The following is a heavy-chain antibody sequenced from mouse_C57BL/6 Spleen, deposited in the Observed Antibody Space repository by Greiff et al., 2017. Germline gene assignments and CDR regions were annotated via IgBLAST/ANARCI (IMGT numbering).Heavy chain of an antibody. CDR3: TTGDYGGYFDY. CDR2: IDPENGDT. CDR1: GFNIKDDY. D-gene: IGHD2-4*01. Sequence: VQLQQSGAELVRPGASVKLSCTASGFNIKDDYMHWVKQRPEQGLEWIGWIDPENGDTEYASKFQGKATIPADTSSNTAYLQLSSLTSEDTAVYYCTTGDYGGYFDYWGQGTTLTVSS. J-gene: IGHJ2*01. V-gene: IGHV14-4*01.